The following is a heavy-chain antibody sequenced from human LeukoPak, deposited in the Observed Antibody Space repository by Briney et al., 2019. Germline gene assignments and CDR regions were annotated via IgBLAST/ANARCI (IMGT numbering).Heavy chain of an antibody. CDR3: ARDRDFYFDY. CDR2: IWYDGSNK. J-gene: IGHJ4*02. V-gene: IGHV3-33*01. D-gene: IGHD3/OR15-3a*01. CDR1: GFTFSSYG. Sequence: GGSLRLSCAASGFTFSSYGMHWVRQAPGKGLEWVAVIWYDGSNKYYADSVKSRFTTSRDNSKNTLYLQMNSLRAEDTAVYYCARDRDFYFDYWGQGTLVTVSS.